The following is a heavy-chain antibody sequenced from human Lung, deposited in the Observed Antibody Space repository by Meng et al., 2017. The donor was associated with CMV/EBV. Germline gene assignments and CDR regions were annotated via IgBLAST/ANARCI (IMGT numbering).Heavy chain of an antibody. D-gene: IGHD6-19*01. V-gene: IGHV1-2*06. CDR2: VNPVSDDT. CDR1: GYTFSGFY. Sequence: VQLVQSGAEVKRPAASVKISFQASGYTFSGFYMNWARQAPGHGLEWLGRVNPVSDDTHYAQKFVGRLTVTRGATINTAFMELTSLRPDDTAVYYCAKSSDNGWSSWGPGTLVTVSS. CDR3: AKSSDNGWSS. J-gene: IGHJ4*01.